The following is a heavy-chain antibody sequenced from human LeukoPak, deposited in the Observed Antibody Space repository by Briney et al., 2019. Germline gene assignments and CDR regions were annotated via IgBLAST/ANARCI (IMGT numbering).Heavy chain of an antibody. CDR3: AKDTAGGSSKGGAFDI. V-gene: IGHV3-74*01. CDR2: INIDGSSR. Sequence: WGSLRLSCAASGFTFSSYWMHWVRKAPGKGLVLVSRINIDGSSRSYADSVKGRFTISRDKAKNTLYLQMNSLRAEDTALYYCAKDTAGGSSKGGAFDIWGQGTMVTVSS. CDR1: GFTFSSYW. D-gene: IGHD2-15*01. J-gene: IGHJ3*02.